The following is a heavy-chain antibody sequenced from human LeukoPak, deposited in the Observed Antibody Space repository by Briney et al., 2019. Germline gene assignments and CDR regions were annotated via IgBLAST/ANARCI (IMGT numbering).Heavy chain of an antibody. D-gene: IGHD2-2*01. V-gene: IGHV4-34*01. Sequence: SETLSLTCAVYGGSFSGYYWSWIRQPPGKGLEWIGEINHSGSANYNPSLKSRVTISVDTSKNQFSLKLSSVTAADTAVHYCARGPAPLGVVVPAAFYLDYWGQGTLVTVSS. CDR3: ARGPAPLGVVVPAAFYLDY. CDR2: INHSGSA. J-gene: IGHJ4*02. CDR1: GGSFSGYY.